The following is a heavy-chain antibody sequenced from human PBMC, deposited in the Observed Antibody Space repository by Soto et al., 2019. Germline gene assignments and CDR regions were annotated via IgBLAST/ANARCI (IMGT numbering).Heavy chain of an antibody. CDR1: AFSLSSRGVG. J-gene: IGHJ3*02. D-gene: IGHD3-10*01. V-gene: IGHV2-5*01. CDR2: IMWNDDN. CDR3: AHYLSGYYYVSGSSCAFDI. Sequence: GSGPTLVNPTQTLTLTCTFSAFSLSSRGVGVGWVRQPPGKALEWLALIMWNDDNHYSPSQKSRLTITKDTSKNQVVLTMTNMDPVDTATFYCAHYLSGYYYVSGSSCAFDIWGQGTMVTVSS.